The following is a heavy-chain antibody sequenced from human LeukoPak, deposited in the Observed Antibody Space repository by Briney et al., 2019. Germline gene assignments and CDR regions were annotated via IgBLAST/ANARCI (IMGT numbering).Heavy chain of an antibody. V-gene: IGHV4-30-4*07. J-gene: IGHJ5*02. Sequence: SETLSLTCAVSGGSISSGGYSWSWIRQPPGKGLEWIGYIYYSGSTYYSPSLKSRVTISVDTSKNQFSLKLSSVTAADTAVYYCASTLMYYYDSSGSISNWFDPWGQGTLVTVSS. CDR3: ASTLMYYYDSSGSISNWFDP. D-gene: IGHD3-22*01. CDR2: IYYSGST. CDR1: GGSISSGGYS.